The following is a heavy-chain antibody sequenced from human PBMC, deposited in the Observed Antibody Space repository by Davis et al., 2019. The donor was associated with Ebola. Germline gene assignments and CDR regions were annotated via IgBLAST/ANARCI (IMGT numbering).Heavy chain of an antibody. D-gene: IGHD5-24*01. Sequence: MPGGSLRLSCTVSGGSISSYYWSWIRQPPGKGLEWIGYIYYSGSTNYNPSLKSRVTISVDTSKNQFSLKLSSVTAADTAVYYCARHQGDGYNLDDLGVFDYWGQGTLVTVSS. CDR2: IYYSGST. J-gene: IGHJ4*02. V-gene: IGHV4-59*08. CDR3: ARHQGDGYNLDDLGVFDY. CDR1: GGSISSYY.